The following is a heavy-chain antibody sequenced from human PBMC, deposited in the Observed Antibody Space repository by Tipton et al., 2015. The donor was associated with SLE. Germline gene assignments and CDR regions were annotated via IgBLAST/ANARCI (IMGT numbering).Heavy chain of an antibody. Sequence: SLRLSCAASGFTVSSNYMSWVRQAPGKRLEWVGEIYHSGSTNYNPSLKSRVTISVDKSKNQFSLKLSSVTAADTAVYYCARLGWELLPYYGMDVWGQGTTVTVSS. CDR2: IYHSGST. CDR1: GFTVSSNY. J-gene: IGHJ6*02. CDR3: ARLGWELLPYYGMDV. V-gene: IGHV4-4*02. D-gene: IGHD1-26*01.